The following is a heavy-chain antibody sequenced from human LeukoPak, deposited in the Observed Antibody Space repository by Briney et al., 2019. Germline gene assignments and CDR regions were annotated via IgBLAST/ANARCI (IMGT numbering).Heavy chain of an antibody. Sequence: MSSETLSLTCTVSGGSISSGDYYWSWIRQPAGKGLEWIGRIYTSGSTNYNPSLKSRVTMSVDTSKNQFSLKLSSVTAADTAVYYCARDREGSGWYEFDAFDIWGQGTMVTVSS. CDR2: IYTSGST. J-gene: IGHJ3*02. V-gene: IGHV4-61*02. CDR3: ARDREGSGWYEFDAFDI. CDR1: GGSISSGDYY. D-gene: IGHD6-19*01.